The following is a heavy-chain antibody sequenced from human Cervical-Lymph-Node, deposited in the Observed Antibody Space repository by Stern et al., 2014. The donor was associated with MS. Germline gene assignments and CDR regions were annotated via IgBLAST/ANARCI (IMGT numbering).Heavy chain of an antibody. CDR1: GGSISSHY. D-gene: IGHD3-3*01. J-gene: IGHJ4*02. Sequence: QVQLVQSGPGLVKPSETLSLTCTVSGGSISSHYWSWIRQPPGKGLEWIGFIFYSGSTNYNPSLKSRVTISGDSSKKHFSLKLRSVTAADTAVYYCTRGDFWSGSDYWGQGTLVTVSS. CDR2: IFYSGST. V-gene: IGHV4-59*11. CDR3: TRGDFWSGSDY.